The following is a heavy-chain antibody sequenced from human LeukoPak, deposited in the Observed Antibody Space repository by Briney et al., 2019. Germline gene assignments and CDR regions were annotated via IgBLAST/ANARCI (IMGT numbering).Heavy chain of an antibody. D-gene: IGHD6-13*01. CDR3: ARDRDSSSHFGY. Sequence: PGRSLRLSCAASGVTVSSNYMSWVRQAPGKGLAWVSVIYSSGATFYADSVKGRFTISRDNSKNTLYLQMNSLRAEDTAVYYCARDRDSSSHFGYWGQGTLVTVSS. V-gene: IGHV3-66*01. CDR1: GVTVSSNY. CDR2: IYSSGAT. J-gene: IGHJ4*02.